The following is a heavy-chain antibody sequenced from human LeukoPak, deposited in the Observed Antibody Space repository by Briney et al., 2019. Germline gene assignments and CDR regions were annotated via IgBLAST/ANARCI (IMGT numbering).Heavy chain of an antibody. Sequence: PSETLSLTCTVSGGSISSSSYYWSWIRQPPGKGLEWIGYIYYSGSTNYNPSLKSRVTISVDTSKNQFSLKLSSVTAADTAVYYCARGFGFDWGQGTLVTVSS. CDR3: ARGFGFD. V-gene: IGHV4-61*01. D-gene: IGHD3-10*01. J-gene: IGHJ4*02. CDR1: GGSISSSSYY. CDR2: IYYSGST.